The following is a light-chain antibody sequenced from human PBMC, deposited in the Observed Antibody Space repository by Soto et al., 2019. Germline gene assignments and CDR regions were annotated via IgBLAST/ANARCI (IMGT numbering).Light chain of an antibody. V-gene: IGKV2-28*01. CDR3: MQALQTRWT. Sequence: DIVMPQSPLSLPVTPGEPASISCRSSQSLLHSNGYNYLDWYLQKPGQSPQLLIYLGSNRASGVPDRVSGSGSGTDFTLKISRVEAEDVGVYYCMQALQTRWTFGQGTKVEIK. CDR2: LGS. J-gene: IGKJ1*01. CDR1: QSLLHSNGYNY.